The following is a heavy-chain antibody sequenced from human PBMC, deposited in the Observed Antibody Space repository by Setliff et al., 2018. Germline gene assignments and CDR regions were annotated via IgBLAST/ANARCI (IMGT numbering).Heavy chain of an antibody. V-gene: IGHV4-34*01. CDR2: INHSGST. CDR1: GGSFSGYY. CDR3: ARGVYCSSTSCSPGLNWFDP. D-gene: IGHD2-2*01. J-gene: IGHJ5*02. Sequence: SETLSLTCTVYGGSFSGYYWSWIRQPPGKGLEWIGEINHSGSTNYNPSLKSRVTISVDTSKNQFSLKLSSVTAADTAVYYCARGVYCSSTSCSPGLNWFDPWGQGTLVTVSS.